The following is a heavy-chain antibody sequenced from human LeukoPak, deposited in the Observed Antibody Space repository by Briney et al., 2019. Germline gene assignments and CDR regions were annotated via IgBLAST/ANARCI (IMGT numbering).Heavy chain of an antibody. J-gene: IGHJ3*02. Sequence: PGGSLRLSCAASGFTFSSYWMSWVRQAPGKGLEWVANIKQNGSEKYYVDSVKGRFTISRDNAKNSLYLQMNSLRAEDTAVYYCARDKYDFWSGYYESMGAFDIWGQGIMVTVSS. CDR2: IKQNGSEK. D-gene: IGHD3-3*01. V-gene: IGHV3-7*01. CDR3: ARDKYDFWSGYYESMGAFDI. CDR1: GFTFSSYW.